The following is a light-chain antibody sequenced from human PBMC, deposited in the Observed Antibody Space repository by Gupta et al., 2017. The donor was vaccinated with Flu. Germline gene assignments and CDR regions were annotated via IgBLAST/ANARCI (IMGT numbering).Light chain of an antibody. V-gene: IGKV2-30*02. CDR2: KVS. J-gene: IGKJ2*01. Sequence: DVMHPSPLSLPVTPGQPASISCRSSDSRIHSDGNTYLNWFQQRPGQSPRRLIYKVSNRDSGVPDRFSGSWSGTEFTLKISRVQPEDFGVYYCMQANYCPYTFGQGTKLEIK. CDR3: MQANYCPYT. CDR1: DSRIHSDGNTY.